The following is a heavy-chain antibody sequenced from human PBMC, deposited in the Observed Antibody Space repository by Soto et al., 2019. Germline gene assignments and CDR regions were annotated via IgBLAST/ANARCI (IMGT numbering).Heavy chain of an antibody. J-gene: IGHJ3*02. CDR1: GGTFSTSS. V-gene: IGHV1-69*14. CDR2: ILPIFGTA. D-gene: IGHD4-17*01. CDR3: ARAHEYGGNSNAFDI. Sequence: QVQLVQSGAEVKKPGSSVKVSCKASGGTFSTSSINWVRQAPGQRPEWMGNILPIFGTADYAQKFQDRVTITADKSTNTAYMDLRTLCSEDTAVYYCARAHEYGGNSNAFDIWGQGTVVSFAS.